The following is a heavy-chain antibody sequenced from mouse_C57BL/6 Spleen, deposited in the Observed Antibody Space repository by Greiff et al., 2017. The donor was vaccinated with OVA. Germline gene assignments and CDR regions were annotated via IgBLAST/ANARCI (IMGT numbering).Heavy chain of an antibody. V-gene: IGHV1-9*01. D-gene: IGHD2-1*01. J-gene: IGHJ3*01. CDR2: ILPGSGST. CDR3: ASGYGNYRFAY. CDR1: GYTFTGYW. Sequence: QVQLQQSGAELMKPGASVKLSCKATGYTFTGYWIEWVKQRPGHGLEWIGEILPGSGSTNYNEKFKGKATFTADTSSNTAYMQLSSLTTEDSAIYYCASGYGNYRFAYWGQGTLVTVSA.